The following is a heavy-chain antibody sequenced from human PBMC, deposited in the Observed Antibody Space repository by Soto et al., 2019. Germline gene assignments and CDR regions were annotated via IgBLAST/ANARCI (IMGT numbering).Heavy chain of an antibody. CDR3: AIGASSWSTLRYYGVDV. J-gene: IGHJ6*02. V-gene: IGHV1-18*04. CDR2: ISAYNGDT. D-gene: IGHD6-13*01. CDR1: GYTLTDYG. Sequence: QVHLVQSGAQVKKPGASVRVSCEASGYTLTDYGISWVRQATGQGLEWMGWISAYNGDTNSTQKFQGRVTMTTDASTNTAYMDLKSLRSDDTAVYYCAIGASSWSTLRYYGVDVWGQGTTVTVSS.